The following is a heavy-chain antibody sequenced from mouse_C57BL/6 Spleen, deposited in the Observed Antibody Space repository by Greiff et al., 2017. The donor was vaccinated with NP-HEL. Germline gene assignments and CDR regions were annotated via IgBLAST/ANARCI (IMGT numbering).Heavy chain of an antibody. V-gene: IGHV1-52*01. CDR2: IDPSDSET. Sequence: QVQLQQPGAELVRPGSSVKLSCKASGYTFTSYWMHWVKQRPIQGLEWIGNIDPSDSETHYNQKFKDKATLTVDKSSSTAYMQLSSLTSEDSAVYYCARGGGSSYVDYAMDYWGQGTSVTVSS. CDR1: GYTFTSYW. D-gene: IGHD1-1*01. J-gene: IGHJ4*01. CDR3: ARGGGSSYVDYAMDY.